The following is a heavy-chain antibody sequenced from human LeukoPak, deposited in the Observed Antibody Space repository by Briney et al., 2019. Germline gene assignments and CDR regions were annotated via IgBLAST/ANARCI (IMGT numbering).Heavy chain of an antibody. CDR3: ARHTYCGADCYTLDY. J-gene: IGHJ4*02. V-gene: IGHV4-30-4*08. D-gene: IGHD2-21*02. Sequence: SETLSLTCTVSGGSISSGDYYRSWIRQPPGKGLEWIGYIYYSGSTNYDPSLKSRVTISVDTSKNQFSLKLSSVTAADTAVYYCARHTYCGADCYTLDYWGQGTLVTVSS. CDR2: IYYSGST. CDR1: GGSISSGDYY.